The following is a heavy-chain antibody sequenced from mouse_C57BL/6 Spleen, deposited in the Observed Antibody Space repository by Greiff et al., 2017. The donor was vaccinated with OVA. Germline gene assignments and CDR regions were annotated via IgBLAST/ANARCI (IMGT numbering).Heavy chain of an antibody. D-gene: IGHD2-1*01. Sequence: QVQLQQSGAELVKPGASVKISCKASGYAFSSYWMNWVKQRPGKGLEWIGQIYPGDGDTNYNGKFKGKATLTADKSSSTAYMQLSSLTSEDSAVYVCARDERSYGNYGLFAYWGQGTLVTVSA. CDR2: IYPGDGDT. J-gene: IGHJ3*01. CDR3: ARDERSYGNYGLFAY. V-gene: IGHV1-80*01. CDR1: GYAFSSYW.